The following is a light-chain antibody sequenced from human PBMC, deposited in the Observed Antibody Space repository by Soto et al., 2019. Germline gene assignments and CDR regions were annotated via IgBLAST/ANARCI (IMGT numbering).Light chain of an antibody. Sequence: EIVLTQSPATLSLSPGERATLSCRASQSVGSFLAWYQQKPGQAPRLLIYDASNRATDIPARFSGSGSGTDFTLTISSLEPEDFAVYYCQQRRTWPLTFGGGTKVEIK. V-gene: IGKV3-11*01. CDR2: DAS. CDR1: QSVGSF. CDR3: QQRRTWPLT. J-gene: IGKJ4*01.